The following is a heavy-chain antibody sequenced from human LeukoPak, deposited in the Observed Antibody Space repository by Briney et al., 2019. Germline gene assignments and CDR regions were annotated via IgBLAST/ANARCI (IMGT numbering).Heavy chain of an antibody. V-gene: IGHV4-30-2*01. CDR3: ARGLRGSYYPNWFDP. D-gene: IGHD3-10*01. J-gene: IGHJ5*02. CDR1: GGSISSGGYS. Sequence: SQTLSLTCAVSGGSISSGGYSWSWIRQPPGKGLEWIGYIYHSGSTYYNPSLKSRVTISVDRSKNQFSLKLSSVTAAVTAVYYCARGLRGSYYPNWFDPWGQGTLVTVSS. CDR2: IYHSGST.